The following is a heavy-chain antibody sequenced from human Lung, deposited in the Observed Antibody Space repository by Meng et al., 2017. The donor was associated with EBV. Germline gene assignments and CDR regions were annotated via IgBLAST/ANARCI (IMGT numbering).Heavy chain of an antibody. CDR3: ARGAYMYGSPQYFFDF. CDR2: INPSGGHT. CDR1: GSSFTSYQ. Sequence: VKRVPVGVGSKHRAAAIKVSWTACGSSFTSYQMHWVRQRPGQGLEWMGVINPSGGHTRSAQKFQDRVTMTRDTSTRAVYMDVSSLRSEDTAVYYCARGAYMYGSPQYFFDFWGQGTLVTVSS. V-gene: IGHV1-46*01. J-gene: IGHJ4*02. D-gene: IGHD5-18*01.